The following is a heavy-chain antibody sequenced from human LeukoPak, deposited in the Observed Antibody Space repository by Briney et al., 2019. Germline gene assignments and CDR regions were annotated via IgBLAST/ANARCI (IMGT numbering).Heavy chain of an antibody. CDR2: INPSGGST. V-gene: IGHV1-46*01. Sequence: ASVKVSCKASGYTFTSYYMHWVRQAPGQGLEWMGIINPSGGSTSYAQKFQGRVTMTRDMSTSTVYMELSSLRSEDTAVYYCARSSDISGDGDAFDIWGQGTMVTVSS. CDR1: GYTFTSYY. CDR3: ARSSDISGDGDAFDI. D-gene: IGHD3-9*01. J-gene: IGHJ3*02.